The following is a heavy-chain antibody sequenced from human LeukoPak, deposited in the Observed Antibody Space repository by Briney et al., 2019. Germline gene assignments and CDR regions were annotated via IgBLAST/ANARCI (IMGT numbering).Heavy chain of an antibody. D-gene: IGHD3-10*01. CDR1: GNSGFTFSRRW. J-gene: IGHJ4*02. V-gene: IGHV3-7*01. CDR2: INPDGSQK. CDR3: ASDEFR. Sequence: GGSLRLSCAASGNSGFTFSRRWTSWVRQAPGKGLEWVANINPDGSQKHYVDSVKGRFTISRENAKNSLYLQMNSLRAEDTAVYFCASDEFRGGQGTLVTVSS.